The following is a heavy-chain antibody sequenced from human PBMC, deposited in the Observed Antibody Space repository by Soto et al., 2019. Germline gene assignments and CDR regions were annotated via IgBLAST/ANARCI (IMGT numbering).Heavy chain of an antibody. CDR1: GGSVSSGSYY. Sequence: PSETLSLTCTVSGGSVSSGSYYWSWIRQPPGKGLEWIGYIYYSGSTNYNPSLKSRVTISVDTSKNQFSLKLSSVTAADTAVYYCARLVYYDSSGYYLNTFDYWGQGTLVTVS. CDR2: IYYSGST. CDR3: ARLVYYDSSGYYLNTFDY. V-gene: IGHV4-61*01. J-gene: IGHJ4*02. D-gene: IGHD3-22*01.